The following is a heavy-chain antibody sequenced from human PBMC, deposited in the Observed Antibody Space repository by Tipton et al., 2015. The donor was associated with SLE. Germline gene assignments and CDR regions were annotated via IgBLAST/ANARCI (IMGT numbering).Heavy chain of an antibody. V-gene: IGHV3-23*01. CDR1: GFSFNTYA. CDR3: VRADGDDAWFDP. CDR2: ITADGVFT. Sequence: SLRLSCVATGFSFNTYAMNWVRQAPGKGLEWVSGITADGVFTNYADSVKGRFTISRDNSKSTLSLQMDSLRVDDTAVYFCVRADGDDAWFDPWGQGTLVTVSS. D-gene: IGHD4-17*01. J-gene: IGHJ5*02.